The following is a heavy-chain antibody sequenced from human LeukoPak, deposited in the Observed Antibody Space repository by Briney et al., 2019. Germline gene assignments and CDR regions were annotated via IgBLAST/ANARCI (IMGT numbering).Heavy chain of an antibody. CDR2: IFYSGTT. J-gene: IGHJ6*03. D-gene: IGHD1-26*01. V-gene: IGHV4-31*03. CDR3: ARGVVGATYPYYYYMDV. CDR1: GGSISSGDYY. Sequence: SETLSLTRTVSGGSISSGDYYWSWIRQHPGKGLEWIGNIFYSGTTYYNPSLKSRLTISVDTSKNQFSLRLSSVTAADTAVYYCARGVVGATYPYYYYMDVWGKGTTVTVSS.